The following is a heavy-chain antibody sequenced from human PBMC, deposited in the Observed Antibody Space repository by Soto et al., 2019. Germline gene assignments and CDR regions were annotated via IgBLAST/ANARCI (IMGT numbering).Heavy chain of an antibody. Sequence: GGSRRLSCAASGFTFSSYGMHWVRQAPGKGLEWVAVISYDGSNKYYADSVKGRFTISRDNSKNTLYLQMNSLRAEDTAVYYCAKERPAVRGVLRYYYYGMDVWGQGTTVTVSS. CDR1: GFTFSSYG. J-gene: IGHJ6*02. CDR3: AKERPAVRGVLRYYYYGMDV. CDR2: ISYDGSNK. V-gene: IGHV3-30*18. D-gene: IGHD3-10*01.